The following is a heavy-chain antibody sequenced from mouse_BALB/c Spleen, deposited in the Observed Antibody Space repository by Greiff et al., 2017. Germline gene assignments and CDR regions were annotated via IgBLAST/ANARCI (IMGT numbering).Heavy chain of an antibody. J-gene: IGHJ4*01. V-gene: IGHV14-3*02. D-gene: IGHD3-3*01. CDR1: GFNIKDTY. CDR2: IDPANGNT. CDR3: AAGTLYAMDY. Sequence: VQLQQSGAELVKPGASVKLSCTASGFNIKDTYMHWVKQRPEQGLEWIGRIDPANGNTKYDPKFQGKATITADTSSNTAYLQLSSLTSEDTAVYYCAAGTLYAMDYWGQGTSVTVSS.